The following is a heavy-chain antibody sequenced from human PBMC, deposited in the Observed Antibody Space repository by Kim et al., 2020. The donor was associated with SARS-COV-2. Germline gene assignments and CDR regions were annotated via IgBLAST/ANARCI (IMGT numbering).Heavy chain of an antibody. CDR1: GFTFSSYE. CDR3: ARTGLPYYYYYGMDV. D-gene: IGHD5-18*01. Sequence: GGSLRLSCAAYGFTFSSYEMNWVRQAPGKGLEWVSYISSSGSTIYYADSEKGRFTISRDNAKNLLYLQMNSLRAEDTAVYYCARTGLPYYYYYGMDVWGQGTTVTVSS. J-gene: IGHJ6*02. V-gene: IGHV3-48*03. CDR2: ISSSGSTI.